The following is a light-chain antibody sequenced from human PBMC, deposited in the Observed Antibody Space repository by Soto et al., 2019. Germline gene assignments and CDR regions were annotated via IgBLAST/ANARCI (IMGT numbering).Light chain of an antibody. CDR2: EVS. V-gene: IGLV2-14*01. Sequence: QSALTQPASVSGSPGQSITISCTGTSSDVGGYNYVSWFQQHPGKAPKLMIYEVSNRPSGVSNRFSCSRSGNTASLTISGLQSEDEAEYYCNSYTNNNTFVFGTGTKVTVL. J-gene: IGLJ1*01. CDR1: SSDVGGYNY. CDR3: NSYTNNNTFV.